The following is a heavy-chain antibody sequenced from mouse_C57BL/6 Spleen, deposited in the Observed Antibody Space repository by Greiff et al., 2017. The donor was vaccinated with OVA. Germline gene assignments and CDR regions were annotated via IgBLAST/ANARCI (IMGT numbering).Heavy chain of an antibody. CDR3: TIIYDEDFDY. Sequence: QVQLQQSGAELVRPGASVTLSCKASGYTFTDYEMHWVKQTPVHGLEWIGAIDPETGGTAYNQKFKGKAILTADKSSSTAYMELRSLTSEYSAVYYCTIIYDEDFDYWGQGTTLTVSS. J-gene: IGHJ2*01. CDR2: IDPETGGT. V-gene: IGHV1-15*01. CDR1: GYTFTDYE. D-gene: IGHD2-4*01.